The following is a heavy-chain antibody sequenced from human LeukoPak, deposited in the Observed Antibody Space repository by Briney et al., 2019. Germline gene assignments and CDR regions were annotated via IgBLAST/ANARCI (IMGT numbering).Heavy chain of an antibody. CDR1: GFTFSSYS. Sequence: GGSLRLSCAASGFTFSSYSMNWVRQAPGKGLEWVSSISSSSSYIYYADSVKGRFTISRDNAKNSLYLQMNSLRAEDTAVYYCARAVTDYYDSSGYYLDYYYYGIDVWGQGTTVTVSS. V-gene: IGHV3-21*01. D-gene: IGHD3-22*01. CDR2: ISSSSSYI. CDR3: ARAVTDYYDSSGYYLDYYYYGIDV. J-gene: IGHJ6*02.